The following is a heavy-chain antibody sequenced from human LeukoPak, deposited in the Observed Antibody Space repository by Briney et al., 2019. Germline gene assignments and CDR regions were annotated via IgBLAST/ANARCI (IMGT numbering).Heavy chain of an antibody. CDR3: ARDYGHGYDY. Sequence: GGSLRLSCAASGFTFSSYSMNWVRQAPGKGLEWVSYISSSSSTIYYADSVKGRFTISRDNAKNSLYLQMNSLRAEDTAVYYCARDYGHGYDYWGQGTLVTVSS. J-gene: IGHJ4*02. CDR2: ISSSSSTI. D-gene: IGHD5-18*01. CDR1: GFTFSSYS. V-gene: IGHV3-48*01.